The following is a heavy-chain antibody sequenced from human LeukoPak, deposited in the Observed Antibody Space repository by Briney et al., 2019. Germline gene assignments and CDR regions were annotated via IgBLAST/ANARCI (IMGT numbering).Heavy chain of an antibody. CDR3: ARAEWLPSYFDY. Sequence: ASGPTLVNPTQTLTLTCTFSGFSLSTSGVGVGRIRQPPGKALEWLALIYWDDDKRYSPSLKSRLTITKDTSKNQVVLTMTNMDPVDTATYYCARAEWLPSYFDYWGQGTLVTVSS. CDR1: GFSLSTSGVG. J-gene: IGHJ4*02. D-gene: IGHD6-19*01. CDR2: IYWDDDK. V-gene: IGHV2-5*02.